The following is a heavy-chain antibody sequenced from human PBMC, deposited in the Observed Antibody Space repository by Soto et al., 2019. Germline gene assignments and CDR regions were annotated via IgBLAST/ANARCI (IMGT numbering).Heavy chain of an antibody. V-gene: IGHV1-69*02. CDR1: GGTFSSYS. J-gene: IGHJ4*02. CDR2: ITPVVSIA. CDR3: ARAAFVPGDLLDS. Sequence: QVQLVQSGAEVKKPGSSVKVSCKASGGTFSSYSITWVRQAPGQGLEWMGRITPVVSIATYAQKFQGRVTITADTFTSTVYLELNSLRSEDTAVYYCARAAFVPGDLLDSWGQGTPVTVSS. D-gene: IGHD7-27*01.